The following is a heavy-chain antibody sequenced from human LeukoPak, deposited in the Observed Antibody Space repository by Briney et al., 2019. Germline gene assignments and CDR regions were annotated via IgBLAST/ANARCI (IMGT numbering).Heavy chain of an antibody. CDR3: ARGSGWSTDFDY. CDR2: ISYSGST. V-gene: IGHV4-59*01. Sequence: SETLSLTCTVSGGSISIYYWSWIRQPPGKGLEYIGYISYSGSTNYNPSLKSRVTISVDTSKNQFSLKLSSVTAADTAVYYCARGSGWSTDFDYWGQGTLVTVSP. CDR1: GGSISIYY. D-gene: IGHD6-19*01. J-gene: IGHJ4*02.